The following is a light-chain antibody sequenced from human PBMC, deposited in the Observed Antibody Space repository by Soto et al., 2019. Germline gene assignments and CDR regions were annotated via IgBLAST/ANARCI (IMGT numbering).Light chain of an antibody. CDR3: SSYTSSSTLDV. V-gene: IGLV2-14*01. CDR1: SSDVGGYHY. Sequence: QSALTQPASVSGSPGQSITISCTGTSSDVGGYHYVSWYQQHPGKAPKLMIYDVNNRPSGVSNRFSGSKSGNTASLTISGLQAEEEADYYCSSYTSSSTLDVFGTGTKVTVL. J-gene: IGLJ1*01. CDR2: DVN.